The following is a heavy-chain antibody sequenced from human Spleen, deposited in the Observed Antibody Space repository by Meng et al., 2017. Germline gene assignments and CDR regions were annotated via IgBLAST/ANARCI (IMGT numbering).Heavy chain of an antibody. D-gene: IGHD3-10*01. CDR2: IKQDGSDK. CDR1: GFTFSSYW. Sequence: GESLKISCAASGFTFSSYWMSWVHQAPGKGLEWVANIKQDGSDKYYVDSVKGRFTISRDNAKNSLYLIMNSLRAEDTAVFYCVRDNFYYGSGADYWGQGTLVTVSS. J-gene: IGHJ4*02. V-gene: IGHV3-7*01. CDR3: VRDNFYYGSGADY.